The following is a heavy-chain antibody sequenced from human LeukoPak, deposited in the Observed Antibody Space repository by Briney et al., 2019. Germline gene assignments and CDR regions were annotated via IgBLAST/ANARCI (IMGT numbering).Heavy chain of an antibody. J-gene: IGHJ4*02. Sequence: GASVKVSCKAAGYAFTGSYIHWVRQAPGQGLEWMGWINPNNGFTAYAQNFQGRVTMTRDTSISTAYMDLSRLTSDDTAVYFCARDGFTPCDYWGQGTLVTVSS. CDR2: INPNNGFT. CDR3: ARDGFTPCDY. V-gene: IGHV1-2*02. CDR1: GYAFTGSY. D-gene: IGHD2-15*01.